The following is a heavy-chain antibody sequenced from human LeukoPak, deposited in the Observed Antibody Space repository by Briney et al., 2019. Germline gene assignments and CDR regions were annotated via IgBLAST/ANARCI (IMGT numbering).Heavy chain of an antibody. D-gene: IGHD1-26*01. CDR1: GGSISSSSYY. Sequence: SETLSLTCTVSGGSISSSSYYWGWIRQPPGKGLEWIGNIYYSGSTYYNPSLKSRVTMSVDTSKNQFFLKLNSVTAADTAVYYCARGRPYSGGYHLDYWGQGTLVTVSA. J-gene: IGHJ4*02. V-gene: IGHV4-39*01. CDR2: IYYSGST. CDR3: ARGRPYSGGYHLDY.